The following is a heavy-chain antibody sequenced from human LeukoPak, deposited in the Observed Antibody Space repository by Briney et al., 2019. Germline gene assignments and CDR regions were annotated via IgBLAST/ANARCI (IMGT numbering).Heavy chain of an antibody. V-gene: IGHV4-61*10. D-gene: IGHD4-17*01. CDR3: ARDLIYGDYYY. CDR1: GGSISSGSYY. J-gene: IGHJ4*02. Sequence: SETLSLTCTVSGGSISSGSYYWSWIRQPAGKGLEWIGRIYYSGSTYYNPSLKSRVTISVDTSKNQFSLRLTSVTAADTAVYYCARDLIYGDYYYWGQGTLVTVSS. CDR2: IYYSGST.